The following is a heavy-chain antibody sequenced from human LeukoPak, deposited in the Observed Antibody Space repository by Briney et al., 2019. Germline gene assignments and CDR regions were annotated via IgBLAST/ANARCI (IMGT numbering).Heavy chain of an antibody. CDR2: ISSSSTYI. Sequence: GGSLRLSCAASGFTFRTYTMNWVRQAPGKGLEWVSSISSSSTYIFYADSVKGRFTISRDNAKNSLYLQMNSLRAEDTAVYYCASRRYFDWLLLDYWGQGTLVTVSS. CDR1: GFTFRTYT. J-gene: IGHJ4*02. V-gene: IGHV3-21*04. CDR3: ASRRYFDWLLLDY. D-gene: IGHD3-9*01.